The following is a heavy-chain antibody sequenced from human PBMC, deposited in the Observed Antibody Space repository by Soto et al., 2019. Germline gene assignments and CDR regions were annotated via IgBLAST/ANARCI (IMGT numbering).Heavy chain of an antibody. CDR3: ARTPPRGATPNWFDP. Sequence: SGPTLVNPTQTLTLTCTFSGFSLSTGGMCVSWIRQPPGKALEWLARIDWDDDKYYSTSLKTRLTISKDTSKNQVVLTMTNMDPVDTATYYCARTPPRGATPNWFDPWGQGTLVTVSS. CDR2: IDWDDDK. D-gene: IGHD2-15*01. CDR1: GFSLSTGGMC. V-gene: IGHV2-70*11. J-gene: IGHJ5*02.